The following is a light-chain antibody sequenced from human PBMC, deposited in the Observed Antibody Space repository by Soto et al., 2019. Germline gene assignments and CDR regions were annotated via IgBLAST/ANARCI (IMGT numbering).Light chain of an antibody. CDR3: SSYTSRSTLYVV. V-gene: IGLV2-14*01. J-gene: IGLJ2*01. Sequence: QSALTQPASVSGSPGQSITISCTGTSSDVGGYNYVSWYQQHPGKAPKLMIYEVSNRPSGVSNRFSGSKSGNTASLTISGLQAEDEADYYCSSYTSRSTLYVVFGGGTELTVL. CDR2: EVS. CDR1: SSDVGGYNY.